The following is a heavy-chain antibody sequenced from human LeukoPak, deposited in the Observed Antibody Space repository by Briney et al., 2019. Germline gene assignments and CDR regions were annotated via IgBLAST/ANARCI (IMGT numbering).Heavy chain of an antibody. CDR3: ARDQKGTPFDY. V-gene: IGHV4-59*01. CDR1: GGSISSYY. CDR2: IYYSGST. J-gene: IGHJ4*02. D-gene: IGHD2-15*01. Sequence: PSETLSLTCTVSGGSISSYYWSWIRQPPGKGLEWIGYIYYSGSTNYNPSLKSRVTISVDTSKNQFSLKLSSMTAADTAVYYCARDQKGTPFDYWGQGTLVTVSS.